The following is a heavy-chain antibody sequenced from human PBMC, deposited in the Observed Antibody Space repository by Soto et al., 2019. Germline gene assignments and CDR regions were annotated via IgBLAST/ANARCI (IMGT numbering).Heavy chain of an antibody. CDR2: IYYSGNT. D-gene: IGHD3-16*01. CDR3: AREGGESSDGLYYFDS. Sequence: SETLSLTCTVSGGSTSSDNYWSWIRQPPGKGLEWIGHIYYSGNTDYNPSLKSRLAISIDTSKNQFSLKLSSVTAADTAVYFCAREGGESSDGLYYFDSWGQGSLVTISS. J-gene: IGHJ4*02. V-gene: IGHV4-30-4*01. CDR1: GGSTSSDNY.